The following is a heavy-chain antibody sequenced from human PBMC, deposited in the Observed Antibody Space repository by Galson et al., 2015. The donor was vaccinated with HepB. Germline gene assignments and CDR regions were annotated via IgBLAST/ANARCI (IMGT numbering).Heavy chain of an antibody. D-gene: IGHD2-21*02. CDR2: ISGNGGST. Sequence: SLRLSCAASGFTFSSYAMYWVRQAPGKGLEWLSAISGNGGSTDYAESVNGRFTISRDNSKNTLYVQMNSLRAEDTAVYYCAKGDGLAALHSMTAFPPFDYWGLGTLVTVSS. CDR3: AKGDGLAALHSMTAFPPFDY. CDR1: GFTFSSYA. J-gene: IGHJ4*02. V-gene: IGHV3-23*01.